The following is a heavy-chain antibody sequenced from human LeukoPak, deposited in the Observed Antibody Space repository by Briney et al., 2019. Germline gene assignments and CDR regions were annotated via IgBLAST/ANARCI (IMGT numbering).Heavy chain of an antibody. V-gene: IGHV4-4*07. D-gene: IGHD2-2*01. Sequence: SETLSLTCTVSGGSINSYYFNWIRQPAGKGLEWLGRIYTTGSTNYNPSLQRRVTMSIDTSKNQFSLKLTSVTAADTAVYYCARDVVPAAHREYNWFDPWGQGTLVTVSS. CDR3: ARDVVPAAHREYNWFDP. CDR1: GGSINSYY. J-gene: IGHJ5*02. CDR2: IYTTGST.